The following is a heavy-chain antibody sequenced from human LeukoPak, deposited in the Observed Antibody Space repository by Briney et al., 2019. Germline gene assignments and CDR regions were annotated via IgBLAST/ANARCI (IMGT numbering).Heavy chain of an antibody. CDR1: GFTFSSYA. D-gene: IGHD3-10*01. Sequence: GGSLRLSCSASGFTFSSYAMHWVRQAPGKGLEYVSAISSNGGSTYYADSVKGRFTISRDNSKNTLYLQMGSLRAEDTAVYYCVTHYGSGSYYADWFDPWGQGTLVTVSS. J-gene: IGHJ5*02. CDR3: VTHYGSGSYYADWFDP. CDR2: ISSNGGST. V-gene: IGHV3-64D*06.